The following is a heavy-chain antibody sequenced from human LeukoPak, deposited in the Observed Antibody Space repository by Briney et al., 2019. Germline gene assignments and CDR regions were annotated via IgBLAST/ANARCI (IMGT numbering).Heavy chain of an antibody. CDR1: GYTFTSHG. V-gene: IGHV1-18*01. J-gene: IGHJ3*02. CDR2: ISPYNTNT. CDR3: ARVSARLHYDFWSGYYTGWAFDI. D-gene: IGHD3-3*01. Sequence: ASVKVSCKASGYTFTSHGFSWVRQAPGQGLEWMGWISPYNTNTNYAQKFQGRVTITTDESTSTAYMELSSLRSEDTAVYYCARVSARLHYDFWSGYYTGWAFDIWGQGTMVTVSS.